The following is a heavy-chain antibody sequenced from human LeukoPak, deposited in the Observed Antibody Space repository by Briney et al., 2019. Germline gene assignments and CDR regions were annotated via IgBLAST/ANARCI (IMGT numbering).Heavy chain of an antibody. D-gene: IGHD3-22*01. J-gene: IGHJ6*02. CDR2: INTNTGNP. Sequence: ASVKVSCKASGYTFTSYAMNWVRQARGQGLEWMGWINTNTGNPTYAQGFTGRFVFSLDTSVSTAYLQISSLKAEDTAVYYCARDRRYYYDSSGKHLTYYGMDVWGQGTTVTVSS. CDR3: ARDRRYYYDSSGKHLTYYGMDV. V-gene: IGHV7-4-1*02. CDR1: GYTFTSYA.